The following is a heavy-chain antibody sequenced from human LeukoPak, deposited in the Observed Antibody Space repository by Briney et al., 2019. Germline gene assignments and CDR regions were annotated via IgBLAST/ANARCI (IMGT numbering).Heavy chain of an antibody. J-gene: IGHJ4*02. CDR1: RGSISSYY. Sequence: KTSETLSLTCTVSRGSISSYYWSWIRQPPGKGLEWIGEINHSGSTNYNPSLKSRVTISVDTSKNQFSLKLSSVTAADTAVYYCAREQGVLLWFGELLQSHFDYWGQGTLVTVSS. D-gene: IGHD3-10*01. CDR3: AREQGVLLWFGELLQSHFDY. CDR2: INHSGST. V-gene: IGHV4-34*01.